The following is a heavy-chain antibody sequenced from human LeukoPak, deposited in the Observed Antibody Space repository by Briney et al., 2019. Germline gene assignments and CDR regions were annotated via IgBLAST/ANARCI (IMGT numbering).Heavy chain of an antibody. CDR3: ARGRKYNWNPAFDY. Sequence: ASVKVSCKASGYTFTGYYMHWARQAPGQGLEWMGWINPNSGGTNYAQKFQGWVTMTRDTSISTAYMELSRLRPDDTAVYYCARGRKYNWNPAFDYWGQGTLVTVSS. CDR1: GYTFTGYY. CDR2: INPNSGGT. V-gene: IGHV1-2*04. D-gene: IGHD1-20*01. J-gene: IGHJ4*02.